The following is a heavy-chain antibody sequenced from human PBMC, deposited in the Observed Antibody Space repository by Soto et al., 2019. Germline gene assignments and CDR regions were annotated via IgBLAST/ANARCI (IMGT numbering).Heavy chain of an antibody. CDR2: INPNSGGT. V-gene: IGHV1-2*02. D-gene: IGHD4-17*01. CDR1: GYTFTGYY. CDR3: AREKTQWDDGDYEVTDY. Sequence: QVQLVQSGAEVKKPGASVKVSCKASGYTFTGYYMHWVRQAPGQGLEWMGWINPNSGGTNYAQKFQGRVTMTRDTSISTAYMELSRLRSDDTAVYYCAREKTQWDDGDYEVTDYWGQGTLVNVSS. J-gene: IGHJ4*02.